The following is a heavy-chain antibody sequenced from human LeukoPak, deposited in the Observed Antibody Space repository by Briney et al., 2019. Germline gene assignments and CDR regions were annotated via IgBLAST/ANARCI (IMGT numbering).Heavy chain of an antibody. V-gene: IGHV4-59*01. J-gene: IGHJ3*02. D-gene: IGHD3-22*01. CDR1: GGSISGYY. Sequence: KASETLSLTCTVSGGSISGYYWTWIRQPPGKGLEWIGQIYYTGSTNYNPSLKSRLTMSVDTSKNQFSLRLSSVTPADTAVYYCARKYYYDSERGAFDMWGQGTVVSVTS. CDR2: IYYTGST. CDR3: ARKYYYDSERGAFDM.